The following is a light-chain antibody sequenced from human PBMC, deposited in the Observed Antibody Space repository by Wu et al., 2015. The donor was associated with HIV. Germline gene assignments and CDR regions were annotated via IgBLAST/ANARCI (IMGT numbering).Light chain of an antibody. CDR3: QHGNT. J-gene: IGKJ3*01. CDR1: QSASSIY. V-gene: IGKV3-20*01. CDR2: GAS. Sequence: VLTQSPGTLSLSPGERATLSCRASQSASSIYLAWYQQRPGQAPRLLIFGASTRATGIPDRFSGSGSGTDFSLTISGLEPEDFAVYYCQHGNTFGPGTKVDVK.